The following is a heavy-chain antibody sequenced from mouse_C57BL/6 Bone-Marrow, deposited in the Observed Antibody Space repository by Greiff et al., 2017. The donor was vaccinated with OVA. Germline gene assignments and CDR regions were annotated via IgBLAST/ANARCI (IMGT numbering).Heavy chain of an antibody. CDR1: GYTFTSYG. V-gene: IGHV1-81*01. J-gene: IGHJ2*01. CDR3: ARRGLGSYYFDY. D-gene: IGHD1-1*02. Sequence: QVQLQQSGAELARPGASVKLSCKASGYTFTSYGISWVKQRTGQGLEWIGEIHPRSGNTYYNEKFKGKATLTADKSSSTAYMELRSLTSEDSAVYFCARRGLGSYYFDYWGQGTTLTVSS. CDR2: IHPRSGNT.